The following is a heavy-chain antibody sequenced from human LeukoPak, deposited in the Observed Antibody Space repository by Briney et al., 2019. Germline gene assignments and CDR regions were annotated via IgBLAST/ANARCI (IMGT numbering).Heavy chain of an antibody. CDR2: IYSGGST. D-gene: IGHD6-19*01. Sequence: PGGSLRLSCAASGFTFSSYSMNWVRQAPGKGLEWVSVIYSGGSTYYADSVKGRFTISRDNSKNTLYLQMNSLRAEDTAVYYCARAYGSSGPFDYWGQGTLVTVSS. J-gene: IGHJ4*02. V-gene: IGHV3-66*01. CDR3: ARAYGSSGPFDY. CDR1: GFTFSSYS.